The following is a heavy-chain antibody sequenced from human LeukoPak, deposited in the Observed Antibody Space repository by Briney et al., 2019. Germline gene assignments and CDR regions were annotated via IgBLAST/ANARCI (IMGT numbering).Heavy chain of an antibody. Sequence: SETLSLTCTVSGGSISSYYWSWIRQPPGKGLEWIGYIYYTGSTNYNPSLKSRVIISVDTSKNQFSLEVSSVTAADTAVYYCVRSKSGTYGWFDPWGQGTLVTVSS. D-gene: IGHD4-17*01. CDR3: VRSKSGTYGWFDP. J-gene: IGHJ5*02. CDR2: IYYTGST. CDR1: GGSISSYY. V-gene: IGHV4-59*01.